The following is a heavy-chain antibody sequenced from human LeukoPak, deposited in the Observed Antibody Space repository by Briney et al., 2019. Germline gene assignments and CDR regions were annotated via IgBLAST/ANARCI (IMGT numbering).Heavy chain of an antibody. D-gene: IGHD3-22*01. Sequence: PSETLSLTCAVYGGSFINYYWSWIRQPPGKGLEWIGEINHSGSTNYNPSLKSRVTISGGTSKNQFSLKLSSVTAADAAVYYCARHGITMTRPILWGQGTLVTVSS. V-gene: IGHV4-34*01. CDR1: GGSFINYY. CDR2: INHSGST. J-gene: IGHJ4*02. CDR3: ARHGITMTRPIL.